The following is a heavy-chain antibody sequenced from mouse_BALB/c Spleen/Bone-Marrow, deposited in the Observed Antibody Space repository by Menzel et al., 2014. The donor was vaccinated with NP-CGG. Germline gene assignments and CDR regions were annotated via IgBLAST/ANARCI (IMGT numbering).Heavy chain of an antibody. V-gene: IGHV1-54*03. J-gene: IGHJ2*01. Sequence: VQLQESGAKLVRPGTSVKVSCKASGYAFTNYLIEWFKQRPGQGLEWIGVINPGSGGTNFNEKFRGKATLTADKSSSTAYMRFNSLTSDDSAVYFCAREGYYGLDYWGQGTTLTVSS. CDR1: GYAFTNYL. CDR2: INPGSGGT. D-gene: IGHD2-1*01. CDR3: AREGYYGLDY.